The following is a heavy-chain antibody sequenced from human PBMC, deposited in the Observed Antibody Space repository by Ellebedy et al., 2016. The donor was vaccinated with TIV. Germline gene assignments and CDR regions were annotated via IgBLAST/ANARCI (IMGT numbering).Heavy chain of an antibody. Sequence: AASVKVSCKASGYTFTGYYMYWVRQVPGQGLEWMGWINADSGGTNYAQKFQGRVTVTRDTSINTAYMELSRLRSDDTAVYYCAKGSPATGDFDYWGQGTLVTVSS. J-gene: IGHJ4*02. CDR2: INADSGGT. CDR3: AKGSPATGDFDY. CDR1: GYTFTGYY. D-gene: IGHD2-15*01. V-gene: IGHV1-2*02.